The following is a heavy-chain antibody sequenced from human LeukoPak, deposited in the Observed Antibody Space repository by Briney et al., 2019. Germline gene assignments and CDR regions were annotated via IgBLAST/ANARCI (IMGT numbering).Heavy chain of an antibody. D-gene: IGHD3-3*01. CDR1: GDTFRSNA. Sequence: ASVKVSCKVSGDTFRSNAVSWVRQGPRQGLDWMGGIIPIFGITNYAQKFQGRITVTADKSTSTAYMELSSLRSEDTAVYYCARGITSGPYYYYYMDVWAKGTTVTVSS. CDR2: IIPIFGIT. J-gene: IGHJ6*03. V-gene: IGHV1-69*10. CDR3: ARGITSGPYYYYYMDV.